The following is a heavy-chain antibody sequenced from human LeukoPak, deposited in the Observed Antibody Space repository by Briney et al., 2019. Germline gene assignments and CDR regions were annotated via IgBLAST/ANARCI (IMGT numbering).Heavy chain of an antibody. CDR3: ARGSDYDDAPDYMDV. Sequence: GGSLRLSCAASGFTFSSYWMSWVRQAPGKGLEWVANIKQDGSEKYYVDSVKGRFTISRDNAKNSLYLQMNSLRAEDTAVYYWARGSDYDDAPDYMDVWGKGTTVTVSS. D-gene: IGHD4-17*01. CDR2: IKQDGSEK. V-gene: IGHV3-7*01. J-gene: IGHJ6*03. CDR1: GFTFSSYW.